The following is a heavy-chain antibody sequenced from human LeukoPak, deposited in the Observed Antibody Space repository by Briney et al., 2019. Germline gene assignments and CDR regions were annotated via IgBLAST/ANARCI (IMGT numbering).Heavy chain of an antibody. CDR1: GFTFSSYA. D-gene: IGHD3-22*01. CDR3: AKILSAYDCLTN. Sequence: GRSLRLSCAASGFTFSSYAMRWVRHAPGRGLEWVSSISGSAGFTYYADSVKGRFTISRDNSENTLYLQMNSLRAEDTAVYYCAKILSAYDCLTNGGQGTLVTVSA. J-gene: IGHJ4*02. CDR2: ISGSAGFT. V-gene: IGHV3-23*01.